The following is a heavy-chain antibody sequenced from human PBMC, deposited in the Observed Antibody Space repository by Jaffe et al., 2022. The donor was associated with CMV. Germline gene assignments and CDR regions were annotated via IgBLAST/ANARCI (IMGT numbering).Heavy chain of an antibody. CDR1: GFTFSGSA. CDR2: IRSKANSYAT. J-gene: IGHJ4*02. V-gene: IGHV3-73*01. D-gene: IGHD6-13*01. CDR3: TSDAYSSSWYGQLDY. Sequence: EVQLVESGGGLVQPGGSLKLSCAASGFTFSGSAMHWVRQASGKGLEWVGRIRSKANSYATAYAASVKGRFTISRDDSKNTAYLQMNSLKTEDTAVYYCTSDAYSSSWYGQLDYWGQGTLVTVSS.